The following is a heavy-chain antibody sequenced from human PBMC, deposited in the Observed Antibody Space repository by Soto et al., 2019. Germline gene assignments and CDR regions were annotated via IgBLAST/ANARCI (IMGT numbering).Heavy chain of an antibody. Sequence: ASVKVSCKPSGYTFNTYYLHWLRQAPGQTLEWMGLIHPGAGGTTYAQKFLGRVTLTRDTSASTAYMELSSLRSEDTAIYYCARAISGYVTWGQGTLVTVSS. CDR1: GYTFNTYY. J-gene: IGHJ5*02. CDR3: ARAISGYVT. D-gene: IGHD5-12*01. V-gene: IGHV1-46*02. CDR2: IHPGAGGT.